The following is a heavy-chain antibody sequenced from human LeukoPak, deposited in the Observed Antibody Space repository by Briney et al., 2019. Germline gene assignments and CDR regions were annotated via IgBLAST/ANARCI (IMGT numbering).Heavy chain of an antibody. V-gene: IGHV3-7*01. D-gene: IGHD5-12*01. CDR1: GFTFSRYW. CDR2: INQGGGEK. CDR3: ARDLGTTGYDIVDP. J-gene: IGHJ5*02. Sequence: GGSLRLSCAASGFTFSRYWMTWVRQAPGKGLEWVANINQGGGEKYYVDSVTGRFTISRDNAKNSVYLQMNSLGAEDTAVYYCARDLGTTGYDIVDPWGQGTLVTV.